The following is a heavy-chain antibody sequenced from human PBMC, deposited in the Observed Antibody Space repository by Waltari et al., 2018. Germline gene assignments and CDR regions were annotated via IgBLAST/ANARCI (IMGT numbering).Heavy chain of an antibody. CDR2: INYSGTT. D-gene: IGHD2-21*02. CDR1: GGSISSVNYY. V-gene: IGHV4-39*01. CDR3: ARFSQVTASSLLDF. Sequence: QLQMQESGPRLVKLSETLSLTCTDSGGSISSVNYYWGYIRQPPGKGLEWIGIINYSGTTYYNPSLKSRVIISADTSKNQFALQLSPVTAADTAVYYCARFSQVTASSLLDFWGQGTLVTVSS. J-gene: IGHJ4*02.